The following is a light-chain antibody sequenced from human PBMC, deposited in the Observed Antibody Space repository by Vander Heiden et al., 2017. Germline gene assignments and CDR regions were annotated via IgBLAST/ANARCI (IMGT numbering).Light chain of an antibody. Sequence: DIQMTQSPSSLSASVGDRVTITCRASQSIRSYLNWYQQKPGQAPKLLLYAASILQSGVPSRFSGSGSATDFTLTISSLQAEDFATYYCQRSYSTPWTFGQGTKVEIK. V-gene: IGKV1-39*01. J-gene: IGKJ1*01. CDR1: QSIRSY. CDR3: QRSYSTPWT. CDR2: AAS.